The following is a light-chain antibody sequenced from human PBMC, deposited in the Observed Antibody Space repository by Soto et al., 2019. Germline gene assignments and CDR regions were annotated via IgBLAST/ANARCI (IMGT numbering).Light chain of an antibody. V-gene: IGLV2-8*01. CDR2: DVN. CDR3: SSYAGSYNLV. J-gene: IGLJ2*01. CDR1: GSDIASYNS. Sequence: QSVLTQPPSASGSPGQSVTISCTGSGSDIASYNSVSWYQRHPGKAPKLMIYDVNKRPSGVPDRFSGSKSGSTASLTVSGLQAEDEADYYCSSYAGSYNLVFGGGTKLTVL.